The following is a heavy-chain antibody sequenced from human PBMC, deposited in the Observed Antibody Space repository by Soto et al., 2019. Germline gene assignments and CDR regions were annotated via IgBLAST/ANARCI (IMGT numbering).Heavy chain of an antibody. CDR3: ASSVGELSPPLH. D-gene: IGHD3-16*02. CDR1: GYTFTSYY. CDR2: INPSGGST. Sequence: ASVKVSCKASGYTFTSYYMHWVRQAPGQGLEWMGIINPSGGSTSYAQKFQGRITMTRDTSTSTVYMELSSLRSEDTAVYYCASSVGELSPPLHWGQGTLVTVSS. V-gene: IGHV1-46*01. J-gene: IGHJ4*02.